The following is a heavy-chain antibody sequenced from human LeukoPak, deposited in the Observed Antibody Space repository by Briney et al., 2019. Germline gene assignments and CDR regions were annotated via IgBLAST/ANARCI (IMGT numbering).Heavy chain of an antibody. CDR1: GYTFTSYY. CDR3: ARAGYSSGWFDDFDY. J-gene: IGHJ4*02. D-gene: IGHD6-19*01. V-gene: IGHV1-46*01. Sequence: ASVKVSCKASGYTFTSYYMHWVRQAPGQGLEWMGIINPSGGSTSYAQKFQGRVTMTRNTSISTAYMELSSLRSEDTAVYYCARAGYSSGWFDDFDYWGQGTLVTVSS. CDR2: INPSGGST.